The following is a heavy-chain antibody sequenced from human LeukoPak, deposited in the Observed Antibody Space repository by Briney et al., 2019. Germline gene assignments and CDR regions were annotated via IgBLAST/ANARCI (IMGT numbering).Heavy chain of an antibody. CDR3: ARDFTGGGSSWSDNWFDP. D-gene: IGHD6-13*01. J-gene: IGHJ5*02. CDR2: INPSSGYT. Sequence: ASVKVSCKASGYTFNSFYIHWVRQAPGQGLEWMGIINPSSGYTTYARNFQGRVTIIRDTSTKTVYMELSSLRSEDTAVYYCARDFTGGGSSWSDNWFDPWGQGTLVTVSS. CDR1: GYTFNSFY. V-gene: IGHV1-46*02.